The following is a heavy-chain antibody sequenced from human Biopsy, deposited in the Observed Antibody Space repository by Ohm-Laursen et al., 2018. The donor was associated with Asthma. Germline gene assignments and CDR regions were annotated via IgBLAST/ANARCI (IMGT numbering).Heavy chain of an antibody. J-gene: IGHJ5*02. CDR3: ARDRRQSSSGEDWFDP. V-gene: IGHV1-69*13. CDR2: IIPIFDST. D-gene: IGHD3-16*01. CDR1: GGTFSTYG. Sequence: SVKVSCKTSGGTFSTYGINWVRQAPGQGLEWMGTIIPIFDSTKYAQKFQDRVTIIADESTGTASLELRSLRSEDTAVYYCARDRRQSSSGEDWFDPWGQGTLVTVSS.